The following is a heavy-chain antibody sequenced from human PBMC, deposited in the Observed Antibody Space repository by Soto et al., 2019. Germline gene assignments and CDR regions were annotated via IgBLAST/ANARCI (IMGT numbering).Heavy chain of an antibody. Sequence: TSETLSLTCTFSGGSISSGGYYWSWIRQHPGKGLEWIGYIYYSGSTYYNPSLKSRVTISVDTSKNQFSLKLSSVTAADTAVYYCARDVQYGTSYYFDYWGQGTLVTVSS. CDR2: IYYSGST. V-gene: IGHV4-31*03. CDR1: GGSISSGGYY. D-gene: IGHD1-1*01. CDR3: ARDVQYGTSYYFDY. J-gene: IGHJ4*02.